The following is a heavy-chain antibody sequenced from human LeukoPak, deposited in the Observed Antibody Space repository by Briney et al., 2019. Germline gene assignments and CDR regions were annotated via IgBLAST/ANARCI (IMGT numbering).Heavy chain of an antibody. CDR3: ARASVTYYYYYYMDV. D-gene: IGHD4-11*01. CDR2: IYYSGST. V-gene: IGHV4-30-2*01. CDR1: SGSISSGGYY. Sequence: PSETLSLTCTVSSGSISSGGYYWNWIRQPPGKGLEWIGYIYYSGSTYYNPSLKSRVTMSVDLSKNQFSLTLTSVTAADTAVYYCARASVTYYYYYYMDVWGKGTTVTVSS. J-gene: IGHJ6*03.